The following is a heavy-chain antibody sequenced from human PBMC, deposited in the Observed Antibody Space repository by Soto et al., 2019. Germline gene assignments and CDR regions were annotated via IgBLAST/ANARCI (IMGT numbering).Heavy chain of an antibody. D-gene: IGHD2-21*02. CDR3: ARSRDRCGGDCYSVYAAFDL. V-gene: IGHV1-69*04. J-gene: IGHJ3*01. Sequence: QVQLVQSGAEVKKPGSLLKVSCKASGATYSPFIAYAISWLRQAPGQGLEWMGSIIPLGSSQHYAEGFQGRATISADSYTFKVSMELTNLTSDDAAVYFCARSRDRCGGDCYSVYAAFDLWGQGTAVTVSS. CDR1: GATYSPFIAYA. CDR2: IIPLGSSQ.